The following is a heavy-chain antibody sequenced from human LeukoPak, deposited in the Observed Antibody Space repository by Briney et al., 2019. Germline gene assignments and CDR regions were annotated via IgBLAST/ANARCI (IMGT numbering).Heavy chain of an antibody. CDR2: ISGSGDST. CDR3: AEELGYSYF. Sequence: GGSLRLSCAASGFTFSTYAMSWVRQAPGKGLEWVSGISGSGDSTYYADSVKGRFTISRDNSKNTLYLQMNSLRAEDTAVYYCAEELGYSYFGGQGTLVTVSS. D-gene: IGHD5-18*01. V-gene: IGHV3-23*01. CDR1: GFTFSTYA. J-gene: IGHJ4*02.